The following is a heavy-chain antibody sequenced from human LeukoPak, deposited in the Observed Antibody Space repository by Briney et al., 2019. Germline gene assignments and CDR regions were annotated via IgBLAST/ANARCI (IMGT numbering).Heavy chain of an antibody. D-gene: IGHD6-19*01. CDR1: GFSFSNYW. J-gene: IGHJ4*02. CDR3: TRATGWYPDY. Sequence: GGSLRLSCAAAGFSFSNYWMSWVRQAPGKGLEWVANIKHDGIEMNYADSAKGRFTISRDNAKNSLYLQMTSLRAEDTALYYCTRATGWYPDYWGQGTLITVSS. V-gene: IGHV3-7*01. CDR2: IKHDGIEM.